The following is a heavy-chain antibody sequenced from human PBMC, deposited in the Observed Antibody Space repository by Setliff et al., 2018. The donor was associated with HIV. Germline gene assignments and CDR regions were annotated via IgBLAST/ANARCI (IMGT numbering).Heavy chain of an antibody. CDR1: GFTFSNAW. CDR2: IRSKIDGETT. Sequence: GGSLRLSCAAAGFTFSNAWMSWVRQAAGKGLEWVGRIRSKIDGETTDYAAPVKGRFTISRDDSKNTLYMQMNSLRAEDTAVYYCARPYTVWVYGMDVWGQGTTVTVSS. CDR3: ARPYTVWVYGMDV. J-gene: IGHJ6*02. D-gene: IGHD2-8*01. V-gene: IGHV3-15*05.